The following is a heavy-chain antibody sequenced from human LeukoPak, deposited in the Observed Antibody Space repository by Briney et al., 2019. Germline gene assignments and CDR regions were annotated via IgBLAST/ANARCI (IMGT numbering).Heavy chain of an antibody. V-gene: IGHV3-30*18. CDR1: GFTFSSCG. CDR3: AKSGVYSRYCSSTSCPYYFDY. Sequence: GGSLRLSCAASGFTFSSCGMHWVRQAPGKGLEWLAVFSYDGINKYYRDSVKGRFTISRDNSKNTLYLQMNSLRTEDTAVYYCAKSGVYSRYCSSTSCPYYFDYWGQGTLVTVSS. CDR2: FSYDGINK. J-gene: IGHJ4*02. D-gene: IGHD2-2*01.